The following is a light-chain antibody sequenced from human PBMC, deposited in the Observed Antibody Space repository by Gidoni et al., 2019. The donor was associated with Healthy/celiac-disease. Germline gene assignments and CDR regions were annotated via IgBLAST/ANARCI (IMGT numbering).Light chain of an antibody. CDR3: QQYDNLPGIT. V-gene: IGKV1-33*01. Sequence: DIQMTQSPSSLSASVGDRVTITCQASQDISNYLNWYQQKPGKAPKLLIYDASNLETGVPSRFSGSGSGTDFTFTISSLQPEDIATYYCQQYDNLPGITFGQGPRLEIK. J-gene: IGKJ5*01. CDR1: QDISNY. CDR2: DAS.